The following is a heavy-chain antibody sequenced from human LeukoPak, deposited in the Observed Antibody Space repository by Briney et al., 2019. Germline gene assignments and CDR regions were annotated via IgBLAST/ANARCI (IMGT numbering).Heavy chain of an antibody. CDR3: ARDLDFYATDY. D-gene: IGHD2/OR15-2a*01. Sequence: GGSLRLSCAASGFSLSRYWMSWVRQAPGKGLEWVANIGKDGTGNHYVDSVKGRFTISRDIAKNSVYLEMNSLRADDTAIYYCARDLDFYATDYWGQGTLVTVSS. CDR1: GFSLSRYW. J-gene: IGHJ4*02. V-gene: IGHV3-7*01. CDR2: IGKDGTGN.